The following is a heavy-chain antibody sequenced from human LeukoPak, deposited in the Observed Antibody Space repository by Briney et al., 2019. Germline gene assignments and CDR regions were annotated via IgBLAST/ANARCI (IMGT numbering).Heavy chain of an antibody. CDR1: GGTFSRYA. CDR3: ARVGCSGGSCYTRFDP. D-gene: IGHD2-15*01. CDR2: IIPIFGTA. V-gene: IGHV1-69*05. J-gene: IGHJ5*02. Sequence: SVKVSCKASGGTFSRYAISWVRQAPGQGLEWMGRIIPIFGTANYAQKFQGRVTITTDESTSTAYMELSSLRSEDTAVYYCARVGCSGGSCYTRFDPWGQGTLVSVSS.